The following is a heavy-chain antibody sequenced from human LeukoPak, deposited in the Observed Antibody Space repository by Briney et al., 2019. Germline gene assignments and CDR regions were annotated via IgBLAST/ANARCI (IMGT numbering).Heavy chain of an antibody. Sequence: SETLSLTCTVSGGSISSYYWSWIRQPAGKGLEWIGRIYTSGSTNYNPSLKSRVTMSVDTSKNQFSLKLSSVTAADTAVYYCAREPHSMKYYYGSGSLAGILDVWGKGTTVTVSS. V-gene: IGHV4-4*07. J-gene: IGHJ6*04. CDR3: AREPHSMKYYYGSGSLAGILDV. CDR1: GGSISSYY. CDR2: IYTSGST. D-gene: IGHD3-10*01.